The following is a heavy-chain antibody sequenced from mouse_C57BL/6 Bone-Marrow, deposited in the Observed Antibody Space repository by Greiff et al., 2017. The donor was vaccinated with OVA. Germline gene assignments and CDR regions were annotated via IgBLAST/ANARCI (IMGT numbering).Heavy chain of an antibody. Sequence: EVKLMESGGGLVQPGGSLKLSCAASGFTFSDYYMYWVRQTPEKRLEWVAYISNGGGSTYYPDTVTGRFTISRDNAKNTLYLQMSRLKSEDTAMYYCARHGGRGYFDYWGQGTTLTVSS. CDR2: ISNGGGST. CDR3: ARHGGRGYFDY. CDR1: GFTFSDYY. D-gene: IGHD3-3*01. V-gene: IGHV5-12*01. J-gene: IGHJ2*01.